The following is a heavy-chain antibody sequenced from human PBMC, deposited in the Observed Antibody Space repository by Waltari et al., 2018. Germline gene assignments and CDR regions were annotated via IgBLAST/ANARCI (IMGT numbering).Heavy chain of an antibody. CDR3: ARESSVAGSFDY. J-gene: IGHJ4*02. CDR2: IIPNYGTA. Sequence: QVQLVQSGAEVKKPGSSVKVSCKASGGTFSSYAISWVRQGPGQGLEWMGGIIPNYGTANYAQKFQGRATITADESTSTADMELSSLRSEDTAVYYCARESSVAGSFDYWGQGTLVTVSS. V-gene: IGHV1-69*01. D-gene: IGHD6-19*01. CDR1: GGTFSSYA.